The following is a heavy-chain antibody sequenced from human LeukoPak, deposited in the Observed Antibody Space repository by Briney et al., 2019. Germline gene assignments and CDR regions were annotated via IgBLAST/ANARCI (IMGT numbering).Heavy chain of an antibody. D-gene: IGHD2-15*01. V-gene: IGHV4-38-2*01. CDR3: AKGSADPYGVVAATPLRGAFDI. CDR2: IYHSGGA. Sequence: SETLALTCAVSGYYISSGYYWGWSRQPPGKGLEWNGSIYHSGGAYYNPSLKSRVTISVDTSKNQFSLKLSSVTAADTAVYYFAKGSADPYGVVAATPLRGAFDIWGQGTMVTISS. J-gene: IGHJ3*02. CDR1: GYYISSGYY.